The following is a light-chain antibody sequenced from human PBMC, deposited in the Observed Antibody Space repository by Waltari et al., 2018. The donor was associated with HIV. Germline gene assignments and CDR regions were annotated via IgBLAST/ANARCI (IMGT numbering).Light chain of an antibody. V-gene: IGLV2-8*01. CDR3: VSYTEKDTFLL. Sequence: QSALTQPPSASGSPGQSVAISCPGSSNDIRPYNFVPLYQHHPGKAPKLLIYDVTRRPPGIPDRFSGTKSGYTASLTVSDLQVEDEADYYCVSYTEKDTFLLFGGGTKLAV. CDR1: SNDIRPYNF. CDR2: DVT. J-gene: IGLJ2*01.